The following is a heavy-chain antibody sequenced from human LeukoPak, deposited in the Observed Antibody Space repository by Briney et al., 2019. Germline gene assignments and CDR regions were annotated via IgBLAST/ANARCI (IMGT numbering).Heavy chain of an antibody. CDR1: GGTFSSYA. V-gene: IGHV1-69*04. J-gene: IGHJ4*02. CDR3: ARGMTSETDEY. D-gene: IGHD4-11*01. Sequence: SVKVSCKASGGTFSSYAISWVRQAPGQGLEWMGRIIPILGIANYAQKFQGRVTITADKSTSTAYMELSSLRSEDTAVYYCARGMTSETDEYWGQGTLVTVSS. CDR2: IIPILGIA.